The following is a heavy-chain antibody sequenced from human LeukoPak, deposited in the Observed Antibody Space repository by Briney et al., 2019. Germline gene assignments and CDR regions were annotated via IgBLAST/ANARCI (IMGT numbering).Heavy chain of an antibody. CDR3: ARDPFTEQHRYYDSSL. CDR1: GFTFSSYA. Sequence: GGSLRLSCAASGFTFSSYAMHWVRQAPGKGLEWVAVISYDGSNKYYADSVKGRFTISRDNSKNTLYLQMNSLRAEDTAVYYCARDPFTEQHRYYDSSLWGQGTLVTVSS. D-gene: IGHD3-22*01. V-gene: IGHV3-30-3*01. J-gene: IGHJ4*02. CDR2: ISYDGSNK.